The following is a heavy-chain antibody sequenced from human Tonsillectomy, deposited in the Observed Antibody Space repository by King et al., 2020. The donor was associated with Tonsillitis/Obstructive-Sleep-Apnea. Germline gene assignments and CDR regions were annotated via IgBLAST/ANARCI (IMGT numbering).Heavy chain of an antibody. CDR3: AKVFGDYVIDY. Sequence: VQLVESGGGLVQPGGSLRLSCAASGFTFSNYAMSWVRQTPGKGLEWVSATSGTGGTTYSTDSVKGRFTISRDNAKNTLYLQMNSLRAEDTAVYFCAKVFGDYVIDYRGQGTLVTVSS. CDR2: TSGTGGTT. D-gene: IGHD4-17*01. V-gene: IGHV3-23*04. J-gene: IGHJ4*02. CDR1: GFTFSNYA.